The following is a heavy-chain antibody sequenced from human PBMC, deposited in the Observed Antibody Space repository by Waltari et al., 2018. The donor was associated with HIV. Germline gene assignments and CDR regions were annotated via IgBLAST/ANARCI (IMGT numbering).Heavy chain of an antibody. J-gene: IGHJ6*02. D-gene: IGHD5-12*01. CDR1: GFTFSSYS. CDR2: ISSNSTYI. V-gene: IGHV3-21*01. Sequence: EVQVVESGGGLVKPGGSLRLSCAASGFTFSSYSMNWVRPAAGKGLEWVSSISSNSTYIYYADSVKGRFSIFRDNAKNSLFLQMNSLRAEDTAVYYCARDMRWLRWEQYYHYYGMDVWGQGTTVTVSS. CDR3: ARDMRWLRWEQYYHYYGMDV.